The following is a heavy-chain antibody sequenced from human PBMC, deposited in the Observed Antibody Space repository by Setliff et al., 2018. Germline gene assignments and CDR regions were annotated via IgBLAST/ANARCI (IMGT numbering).Heavy chain of an antibody. CDR2: IIPIFDRT. D-gene: IGHD3-9*01. CDR1: GGPFRSYA. CDR3: ATGFLRYDILTGYYQRPHYFEY. V-gene: IGHV1-69*13. Sequence: GASVKVSCKISGGPFRSYAINWVRQAPGQGLEWMGGIIPIFDRTNYAQKFQGRLTISADESTTTAYMDLTSPRSEDTAVYYCATGFLRYDILTGYYQRPHYFEYWGQGTLVPVSS. J-gene: IGHJ4*02.